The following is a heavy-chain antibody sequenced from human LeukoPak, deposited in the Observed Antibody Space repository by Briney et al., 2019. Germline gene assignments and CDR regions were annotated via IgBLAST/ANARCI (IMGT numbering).Heavy chain of an antibody. CDR1: GFAFSSYA. J-gene: IGHJ4*02. D-gene: IGHD1-26*01. CDR3: AKWPEGATPKFHH. Sequence: GGSLRLSCAASGFAFSSYAMSWVRQAPGKGLEAPGKGLEWVSTISASGHATYYPDSVRGRFTISRDNSKSTLHLQMDSLRAEDSALYYCAKWPEGATPKFHHWGQGTLVTVSS. V-gene: IGHV3-23*01. CDR2: ISASGHAT.